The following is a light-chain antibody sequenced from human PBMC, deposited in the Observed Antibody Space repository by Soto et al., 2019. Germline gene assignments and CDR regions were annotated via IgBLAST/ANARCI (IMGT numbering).Light chain of an antibody. CDR1: SSDVGGYNY. V-gene: IGLV2-14*01. CDR2: EVS. J-gene: IGLJ1*01. CDR3: SSYTSSSTLV. Sequence: SALTQPASVSGSPGQSITISCTGTSSDVGGYNYVSWYQQHPGKAPKLMIYEVSNRPSGVSKRFSGSKSGNTASLTISGLQAEDEADYYCSSYTSSSTLVFGTGPKVTVL.